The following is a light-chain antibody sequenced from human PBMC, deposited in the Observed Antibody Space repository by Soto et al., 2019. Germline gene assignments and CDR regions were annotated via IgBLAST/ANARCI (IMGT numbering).Light chain of an antibody. J-gene: IGKJ4*02. V-gene: IGKV1-33*01. CDR1: QDISNY. CDR3: QQYDNLLT. CDR2: DAS. Sequence: DIQMTQSPSSLSASVGDRVTITCQASQDISNYLNWYQQKPGKAPKLLIYDASNLETGVPSRFSGSGAATDSTFTISSLQPEDIASYYCQQYDNLLTFGGGTKVEIK.